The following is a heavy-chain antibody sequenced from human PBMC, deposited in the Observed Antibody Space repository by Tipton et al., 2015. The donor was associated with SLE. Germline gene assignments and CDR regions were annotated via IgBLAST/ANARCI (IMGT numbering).Heavy chain of an antibody. CDR3: ARDVDRWLFRD. CDR1: GASMSGDY. D-gene: IGHD6-19*01. J-gene: IGHJ4*02. Sequence: GLVKPSETLSLICTVSGASMSGDYWSWIRQPPGGGLEWIGYVFYSGNTRYNPSLQSRVSISIDTSKSRFSLRLTSVTAADTALYYCARDVDRWLFRDWGQGTLVTVSS. CDR2: VFYSGNT. V-gene: IGHV4-59*01.